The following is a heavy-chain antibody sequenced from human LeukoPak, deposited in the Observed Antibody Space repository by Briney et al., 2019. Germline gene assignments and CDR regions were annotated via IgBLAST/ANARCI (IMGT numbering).Heavy chain of an antibody. V-gene: IGHV1-69*06. CDR1: GGTFSNYA. D-gene: IGHD2-2*01. CDR2: IIPIFGTA. Sequence: SVKVSCKASGGTFSNYAISWVRQAPGQGLEWMGGIIPIFGTANYAQKFRGRVTITADKSTRTAYMELSSLRSEDTALYYCAKGTRVSCSGATCYEFDYWGQGTLVTVSS. J-gene: IGHJ4*02. CDR3: AKGTRVSCSGATCYEFDY.